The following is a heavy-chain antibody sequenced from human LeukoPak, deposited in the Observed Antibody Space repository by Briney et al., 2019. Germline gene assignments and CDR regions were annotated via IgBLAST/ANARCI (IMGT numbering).Heavy chain of an antibody. J-gene: IGHJ4*02. D-gene: IGHD1-1*01. Sequence: VGSLRLSCAASGLTFRSYAMNWVRQAPGKGLEWVSTISAGAGGTYYTDSVKGRFTISRDNSKSTLFLQMNSLRADDTAVYYCAAIPPASWNVGVWWGQGTLVTVSS. CDR2: ISAGAGGT. CDR3: AAIPPASWNVGVW. CDR1: GLTFRSYA. V-gene: IGHV3-23*01.